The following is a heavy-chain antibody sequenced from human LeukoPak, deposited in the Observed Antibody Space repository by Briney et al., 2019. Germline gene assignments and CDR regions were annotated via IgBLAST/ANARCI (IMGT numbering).Heavy chain of an antibody. V-gene: IGHV3-23*01. CDR1: GFTFSSYA. D-gene: IGHD5-18*01. CDR2: IGDSGGHT. CDR3: AKARAGYSYGRDFFDY. J-gene: IGHJ4*02. Sequence: PGGSLRLSCAASGFTFSSYAMNWVRQAPGRGLEWVSFIGDSGGHTYYADSVKGRFTISRDSSKNTLYLQMNSLRAEDTAVYYCAKARAGYSYGRDFFDYWGQGTLVTVSS.